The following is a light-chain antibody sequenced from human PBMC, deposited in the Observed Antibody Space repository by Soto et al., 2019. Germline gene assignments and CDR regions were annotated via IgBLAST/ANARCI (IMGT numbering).Light chain of an antibody. CDR2: EVS. CDR1: SSDVGSYNY. CDR3: SSYRSSSTV. J-gene: IGLJ1*01. V-gene: IGLV2-14*01. Sequence: QPVLTQPASVSGSPGQSITISCTGTSSDVGSYNYVSWYQQHPGKAPKLMIYEVSTRPSGVSSRFSGSKSGNTASLTISGLQAEDEADYYCSSYRSSSTVFGTGTKLTVL.